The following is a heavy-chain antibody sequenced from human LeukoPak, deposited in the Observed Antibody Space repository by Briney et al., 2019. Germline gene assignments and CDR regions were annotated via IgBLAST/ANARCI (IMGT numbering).Heavy chain of an antibody. CDR2: INSDRSST. V-gene: IGHV3-74*01. CDR3: ACHDDSSGSFDY. Sequence: TGGSLRLSCAASGFTFSSYWMHWVRQAPGKGLVWVSRINSDRSSTSYADSVKGRFTISRDNAKNSLYLLMNSLRAEDTAVYYCACHDDSSGSFDYWGQGTLVTVSS. CDR1: GFTFSSYW. J-gene: IGHJ4*02. D-gene: IGHD3-22*01.